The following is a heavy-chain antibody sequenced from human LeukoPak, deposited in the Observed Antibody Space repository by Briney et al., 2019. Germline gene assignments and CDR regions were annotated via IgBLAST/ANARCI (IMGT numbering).Heavy chain of an antibody. CDR3: ARSFRGGYNTPYYYYYGMDV. CDR1: GGTFSSYA. CDR2: IIPILGTA. Sequence: SVKVSCKASGGTFSSYAISWVRQAPGQGLEWMGRIIPILGTANYAQKFQGRVTITADKSTSTAYMELSSLRSEDTAVYYCARSFRGGYNTPYYYYYGMDVWGQGTTVTVSS. V-gene: IGHV1-69*04. D-gene: IGHD5-24*01. J-gene: IGHJ6*02.